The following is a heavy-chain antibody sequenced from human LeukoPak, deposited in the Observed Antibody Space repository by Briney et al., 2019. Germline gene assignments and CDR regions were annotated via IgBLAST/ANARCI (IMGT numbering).Heavy chain of an antibody. CDR2: FYYGGST. CDR1: GDSISSSSYY. V-gene: IGHV4-39*01. J-gene: IGHJ6*03. D-gene: IGHD1-26*01. CDR3: ARSCADSGSYFPYYYYYMDV. Sequence: PSETLSLTCTVSGDSISSSSYYWGWIRQPPGKGLEWNGSFYYGGSTYYNPSLKSRVTISADTSKNQFSLKLSSVTAADTAVYYCARSCADSGSYFPYYYYYMDVWGKGTTVTISS.